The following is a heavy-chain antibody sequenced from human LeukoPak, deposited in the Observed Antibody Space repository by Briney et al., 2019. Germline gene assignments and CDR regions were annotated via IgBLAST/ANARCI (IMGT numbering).Heavy chain of an antibody. Sequence: SGTLSLTCAVSGGSISSSNWWSWVRQPPGKGLEWIGEIYHSGSTNYNPSLKSRVTISVDKSKNQFSLKLSSVTAADTAVYYCARSGTTMVRGPSGGNWFDPWGQGTLVTVSS. CDR1: GGSISSSNW. J-gene: IGHJ5*02. V-gene: IGHV4-4*02. CDR3: ARSGTTMVRGPSGGNWFDP. CDR2: IYHSGST. D-gene: IGHD3-10*01.